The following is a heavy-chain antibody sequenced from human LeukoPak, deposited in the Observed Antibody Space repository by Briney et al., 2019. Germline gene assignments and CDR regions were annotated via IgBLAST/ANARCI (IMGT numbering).Heavy chain of an antibody. J-gene: IGHJ3*02. D-gene: IGHD1-26*01. CDR3: VRRDERSGSYWGNAFDI. CDR2: FKPKANSYPT. Sequence: GGSLKLPLAASGFTFVGSAIHWVGRASGKGLEWVGLFKPKANSYPTAYGASVKGRFTISRDDSKNTAYLQMNSLKFDDTAVYYCVRRDERSGSYWGNAFDIWGQGTMVSVSS. V-gene: IGHV3-73*01. CDR1: GFTFVGSA.